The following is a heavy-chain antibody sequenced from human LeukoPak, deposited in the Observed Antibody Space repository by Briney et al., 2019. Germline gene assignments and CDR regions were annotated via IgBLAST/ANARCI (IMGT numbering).Heavy chain of an antibody. Sequence: GGSLRLSCAASGFAFTNYAMNWVRQAPGKGLEWVSGITGSGKSTYYADSVKGRFTVSRDNSKNTLYLQMNSLRAADTALYYCAKERGTGWYGEFDYWGQGTLVPVSS. D-gene: IGHD6-19*01. CDR2: ITGSGKST. V-gene: IGHV3-23*01. J-gene: IGHJ4*02. CDR1: GFAFTNYA. CDR3: AKERGTGWYGEFDY.